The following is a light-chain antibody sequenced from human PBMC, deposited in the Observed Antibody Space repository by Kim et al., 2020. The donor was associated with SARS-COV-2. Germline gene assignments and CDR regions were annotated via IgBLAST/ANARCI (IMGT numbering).Light chain of an antibody. Sequence: EIVMTQSPATLSVSPGETATLSCRTSQNVRTSVAWYQQKPGQAPRLLIYGAATTAAGIPARFSGSGSGTEFTLTIDSLQSEESAVYFCQQYDNWPLTFGGGTKVEI. CDR1: QNVRTS. CDR3: QQYDNWPLT. V-gene: IGKV3-15*01. CDR2: GAA. J-gene: IGKJ4*01.